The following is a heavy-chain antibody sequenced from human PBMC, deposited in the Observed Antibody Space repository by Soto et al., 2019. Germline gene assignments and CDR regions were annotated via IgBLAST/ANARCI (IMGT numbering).Heavy chain of an antibody. D-gene: IGHD3-16*02. CDR3: ARDRPLIMITFGGVIAPDY. CDR1: GFTFSSYS. V-gene: IGHV3-21*04. Sequence: PGGSLILACASSGFTFSSYSMDWVRQAPGKGLEWVSSISSSSSYIYYADSVKGRFTISRDKSKNTLYLQMNRLRSDDTAVYYCARDRPLIMITFGGVIAPDYWGQGTLVTVSS. CDR2: ISSSSSYI. J-gene: IGHJ4*02.